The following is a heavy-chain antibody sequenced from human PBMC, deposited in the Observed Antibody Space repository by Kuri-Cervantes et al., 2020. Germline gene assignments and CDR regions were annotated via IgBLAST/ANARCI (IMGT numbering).Heavy chain of an antibody. CDR2: INVGNGNT. CDR1: GYTFTGYY. D-gene: IGHD2-15*01. Sequence: ASVKVSCKASGYTFTGYYMHWVRQAPGQRLEWMAWINVGNGNTRYSQKFQGRITITRDTSASTAYMELSSLRPEDTAVYYCASPPARCSGGSCYRFDYWGQGTLVTVSS. V-gene: IGHV1-3*01. J-gene: IGHJ4*02. CDR3: ASPPARCSGGSCYRFDY.